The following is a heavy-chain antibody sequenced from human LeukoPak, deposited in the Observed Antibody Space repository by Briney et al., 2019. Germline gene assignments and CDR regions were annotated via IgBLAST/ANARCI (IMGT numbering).Heavy chain of an antibody. CDR3: AVAGQGYFQH. CDR2: VRSKANSYAT. CDR1: GVTFSGYA. V-gene: IGHV3-73*01. D-gene: IGHD6-19*01. J-gene: IGHJ1*01. Sequence: GGSLRLSCAASGVTFSGYAMHWVRQASGKGLEWVGRVRSKANSYATAYAASVKGRFTISRDDSKNTAYLQMNSLKTEDTAVYYCAVAGQGYFQHWGQGTLVTVSS.